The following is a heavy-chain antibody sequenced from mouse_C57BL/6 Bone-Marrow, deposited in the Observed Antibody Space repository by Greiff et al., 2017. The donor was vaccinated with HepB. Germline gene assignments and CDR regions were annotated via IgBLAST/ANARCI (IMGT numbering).Heavy chain of an antibody. V-gene: IGHV14-4*01. CDR1: GFNIKDDY. J-gene: IGHJ3*01. CDR3: TSYWVAY. Sequence: EVQLQHSGAELVRPGASVKLSCTASGFNIKDDYMHWVKQRPEQGLEWIGWIDPENGDTEYASKFQGKATITADTSSNTAYLQLSSLTSEDTAVYYCTSYWVAYWGQGTLVTVSA. CDR2: IDPENGDT.